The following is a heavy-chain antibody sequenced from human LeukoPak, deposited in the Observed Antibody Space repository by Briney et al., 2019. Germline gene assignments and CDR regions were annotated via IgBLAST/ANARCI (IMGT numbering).Heavy chain of an antibody. CDR1: GGSFSGYY. V-gene: IGHV4-59*06. Sequence: SETLSLTCAVYGGSFSGYYWSWIRQPPGQGLEWIGYTYYSGSTYYNPSLKSRVTISVDTSKNQFSLKLSSVTAADTAVYYCASEGERACSGGSCYSGWFDPWGQGTLVTVSS. J-gene: IGHJ5*02. CDR2: TYYSGST. D-gene: IGHD2-15*01. CDR3: ASEGERACSGGSCYSGWFDP.